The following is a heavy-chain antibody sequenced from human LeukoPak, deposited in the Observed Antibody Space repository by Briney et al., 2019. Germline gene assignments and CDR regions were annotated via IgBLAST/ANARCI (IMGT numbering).Heavy chain of an antibody. J-gene: IGHJ1*01. D-gene: IGHD3-22*01. Sequence: PGGSLRLSCAASGFTFSSYAMHWVRQAPGKGLEWVAVISYDGSNKYYADSVKGRFTISRDNSKNTLYLQMNSLRAEDTAVYYCASFDSSGYLFQHWGQGTLVTVSS. CDR3: ASFDSSGYLFQH. V-gene: IGHV3-30*14. CDR1: GFTFSSYA. CDR2: ISYDGSNK.